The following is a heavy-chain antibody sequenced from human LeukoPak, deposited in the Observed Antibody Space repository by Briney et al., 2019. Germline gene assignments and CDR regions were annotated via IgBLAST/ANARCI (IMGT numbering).Heavy chain of an antibody. CDR3: AKDLYGGGWYNYFDP. Sequence: PGRSLRLSCAASGFSCSNYGMHWVRQAPGKGLEWVAMISYDGKSQHYGDSVKGRFTISRDNSKNTVYLQMNSLRPEDSAMYYCAKDLYGGGWYNYFDPWGQGTQVTVSS. V-gene: IGHV3-30*18. CDR1: GFSCSNYG. J-gene: IGHJ5*02. CDR2: ISYDGKSQ. D-gene: IGHD6-19*01.